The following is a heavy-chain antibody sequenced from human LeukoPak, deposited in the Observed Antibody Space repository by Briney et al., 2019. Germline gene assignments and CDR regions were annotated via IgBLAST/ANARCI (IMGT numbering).Heavy chain of an antibody. CDR1: GGSISTYY. CDR3: ARDERDTMDV. Sequence: PSETLSLTCTVSGGSISTYYWSWIRQPPGKGLEWIGHLFYSGNTKYNPSLKSRVTISEDTSKNQFSLKLSSVTAADTAVYYYARDERDTMDVWGQGTTVTVSS. D-gene: IGHD5-24*01. V-gene: IGHV4-59*12. J-gene: IGHJ6*02. CDR2: LFYSGNT.